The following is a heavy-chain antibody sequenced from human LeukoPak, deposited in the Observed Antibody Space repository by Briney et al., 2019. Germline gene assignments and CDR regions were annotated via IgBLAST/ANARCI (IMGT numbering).Heavy chain of an antibody. D-gene: IGHD3-22*01. CDR2: ISTSGST. Sequence: SETLSLTCTVSGGSISSYYWSWIRQPAGKGLEWLGRISTSGSTNYNPALKSRVTMSVDTSNNQFSLKLSSVTAADTAVYYCARVSHYYDSSGYYYVRAFDIWGQGTMVTVSS. V-gene: IGHV4-4*07. CDR1: GGSISSYY. CDR3: ARVSHYYDSSGYYYVRAFDI. J-gene: IGHJ3*02.